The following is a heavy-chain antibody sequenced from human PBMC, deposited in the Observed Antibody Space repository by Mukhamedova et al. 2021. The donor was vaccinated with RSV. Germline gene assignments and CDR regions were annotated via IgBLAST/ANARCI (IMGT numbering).Heavy chain of an antibody. CDR3: ARRIVVSGAPGQAIDI. CDR2: KANSYTT. V-gene: IGHV3-72*01. D-gene: IGHD2-15*01. J-gene: IGHJ3*02. Sequence: KANSYTTQYAASVKGRFTISRDDSKNSLYLQMNSLKTDDTAVYYCARRIVVSGAPGQAIDIWGQGTIVTVSS.